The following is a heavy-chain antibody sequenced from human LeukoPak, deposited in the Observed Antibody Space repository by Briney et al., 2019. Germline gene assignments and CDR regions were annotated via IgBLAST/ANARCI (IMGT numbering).Heavy chain of an antibody. Sequence: GGSLRLSCAASGFTFSSYAMSWVRQAPGKGLEWVSAISGSGGSTYYADSVKGRFTISRDNSKNTLYLQMNGLRAEDTAVYYCAKFLPTHIVVANYYFDYWGQGTLVTVSS. V-gene: IGHV3-23*01. CDR3: AKFLPTHIVVANYYFDY. CDR2: ISGSGGST. CDR1: GFTFSSYA. J-gene: IGHJ4*02. D-gene: IGHD2-21*01.